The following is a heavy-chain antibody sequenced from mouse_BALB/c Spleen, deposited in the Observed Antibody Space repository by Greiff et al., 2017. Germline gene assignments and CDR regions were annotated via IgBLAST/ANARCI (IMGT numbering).Heavy chain of an antibody. V-gene: IGHV2-6-7*01. CDR1: GFSLTSYG. J-gene: IGHJ3*01. D-gene: IGHD1-1*01. Sequence: VQLQESGPGLVAPSQSLSITCTVSGFSLTSYGVNWVRQPPGKGLEWLGMIWGDGSTDYNSALKSRLSISKDNSKSQVFLKMNSLQTADTARYYCASLRYWGQGTLVTVSA. CDR2: IWGDGST. CDR3: ASLRY.